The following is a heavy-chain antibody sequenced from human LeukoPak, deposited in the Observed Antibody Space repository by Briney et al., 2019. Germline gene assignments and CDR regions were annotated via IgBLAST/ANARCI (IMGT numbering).Heavy chain of an antibody. CDR1: GFTFSNFA. CDR3: ARDWSREELWITMVRGFGGWFDP. D-gene: IGHD3-10*01. Sequence: GGSLRLSCAASGFTFSNFATSCVRQAPGKGLEWVSAISGSGDSTYYADSVKGRFTISRDNSKNTLSLQMNSLRADDTAIYYCARDWSREELWITMVRGFGGWFDPWGQGTLVTVSS. J-gene: IGHJ5*02. V-gene: IGHV3-23*01. CDR2: ISGSGDST.